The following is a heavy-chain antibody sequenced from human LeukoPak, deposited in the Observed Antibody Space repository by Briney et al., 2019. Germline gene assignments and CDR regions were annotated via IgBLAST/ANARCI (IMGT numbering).Heavy chain of an antibody. Sequence: GGSLRLSCTASGFTFGEDAMSWFRQAPGKGLEWLGFIRTKTNGATAEYAASVKGRFSISRDDSKYIAYLQMNSLKTEDTAVYYCARLIVVVVAASSYFDSWGQGTRVTVSS. CDR2: IRTKTNGATA. V-gene: IGHV3-49*03. D-gene: IGHD2-15*01. CDR1: GFTFGEDA. J-gene: IGHJ4*02. CDR3: ARLIVVVVAASSYFDS.